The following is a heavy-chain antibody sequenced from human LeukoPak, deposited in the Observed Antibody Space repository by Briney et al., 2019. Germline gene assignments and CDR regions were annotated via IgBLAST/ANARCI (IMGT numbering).Heavy chain of an antibody. D-gene: IGHD3-22*01. CDR3: ARLRYYDSSAYYYAFDY. V-gene: IGHV4-59*08. Sequence: SETLSLTCTVSGSSFSSYYWSWIRQPPGKGLEWIGYIYYSGSTNYNPSLKSRVTMSVDTSKNQFSLKLSSVTAADTAVYYCARLRYYDSSAYYYAFDYWGQGTLVTVSS. CDR1: GSSFSSYY. CDR2: IYYSGST. J-gene: IGHJ4*02.